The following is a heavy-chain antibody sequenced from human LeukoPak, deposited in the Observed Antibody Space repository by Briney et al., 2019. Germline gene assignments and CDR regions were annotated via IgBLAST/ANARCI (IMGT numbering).Heavy chain of an antibody. CDR3: ARGRPYYDFWSGYAADDSFDY. CDR1: GFTFSNYW. V-gene: IGHV3-7*01. D-gene: IGHD3-3*01. Sequence: GGSLRLSCAASGFTFSNYWMNWVRQAPGKGLEWVANIKEDGSEKYFADSMKGRFTISRDNAKNSLYLQMSSLRVEDTAVYYCARGRPYYDFWSGYAADDSFDYWGQGTLVTVSS. CDR2: IKEDGSEK. J-gene: IGHJ4*02.